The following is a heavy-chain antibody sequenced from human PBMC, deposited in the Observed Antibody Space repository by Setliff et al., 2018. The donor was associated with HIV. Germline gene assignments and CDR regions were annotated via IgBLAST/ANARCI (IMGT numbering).Heavy chain of an antibody. D-gene: IGHD3-22*01. Sequence: ASVKVSCKASGGTFSSYAINWVRQAPGQGLEWMGGIIPILGIANYAQKFQGRVTITADKSTSTAYMQLSSLRSEDTAVYYCARDREYYYDNSGSPSFDYWGQETLVTVS. CDR1: GGTFSSYA. J-gene: IGHJ4*02. CDR3: ARDREYYYDNSGSPSFDY. CDR2: IIPILGIA. V-gene: IGHV1-69*10.